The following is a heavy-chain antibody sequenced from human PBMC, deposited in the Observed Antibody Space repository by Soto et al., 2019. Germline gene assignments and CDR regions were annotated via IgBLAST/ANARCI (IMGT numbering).Heavy chain of an antibody. CDR3: ARGQGSP. Sequence: QVQLVQSGGEVKKAGASVKVSCKASGYTFRSYDIIWVRQAPGQGLEWMGWISAYSGNAKYSQNLQGRVTLTTDTPTSTAFMELSSLRSDDTAVYYCARGQGSPWGQGTLVTVSS. CDR2: ISAYSGNA. V-gene: IGHV1-18*04. J-gene: IGHJ5*02. CDR1: GYTFRSYD.